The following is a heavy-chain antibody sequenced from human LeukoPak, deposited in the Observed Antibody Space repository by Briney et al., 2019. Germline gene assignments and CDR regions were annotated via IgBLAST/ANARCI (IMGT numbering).Heavy chain of an antibody. Sequence: TGGSLRLSCAASGFTFSSYAMHWVRQAPGKGLEWVSSISSSSSYIYYADSVKGRFTISRDNAKNSLYLQMNSLRAEDTAVYYCARVKYGDYAWYYYYMDVWGKGTTVTVSS. D-gene: IGHD4-17*01. CDR1: GFTFSSYA. CDR3: ARVKYGDYAWYYYYMDV. J-gene: IGHJ6*03. V-gene: IGHV3-21*01. CDR2: ISSSSSYI.